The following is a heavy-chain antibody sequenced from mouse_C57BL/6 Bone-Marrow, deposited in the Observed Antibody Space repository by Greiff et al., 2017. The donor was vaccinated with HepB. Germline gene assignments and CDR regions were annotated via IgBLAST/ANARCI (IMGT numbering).Heavy chain of an antibody. V-gene: IGHV8-8*01. J-gene: IGHJ4*01. CDR1: GFSLSTFGMG. CDR2: IWWDDDK. D-gene: IGHD1-1*01. Sequence: QVTLKESGPGILQPSQTLSLTCSFSGFSLSTFGMGVGWIRQPSGKGLEWLAHIWWDDDKYYNPALKSRLTISKDTSKNQVFLKIANVDTADTATYYCARIEHFHYYGSSIYAMDYWGQGTSVTVSS. CDR3: ARIEHFHYYGSSIYAMDY.